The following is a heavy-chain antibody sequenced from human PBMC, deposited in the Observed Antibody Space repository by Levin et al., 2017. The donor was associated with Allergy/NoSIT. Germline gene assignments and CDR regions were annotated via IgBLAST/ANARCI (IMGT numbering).Heavy chain of an antibody. CDR2: ISSSSSII. Sequence: LSLTCAASGFIFSSYSMNWVRQAPGKGLEWVSYISSSSSIIYYADSVKGRFTISRDNAKNSLYLQMNSLRVEDTAVYYCASPSIAVAGTGAFDIWGQGTMVTVSS. CDR3: ASPSIAVAGTGAFDI. V-gene: IGHV3-48*01. CDR1: GFIFSSYS. J-gene: IGHJ3*02. D-gene: IGHD6-19*01.